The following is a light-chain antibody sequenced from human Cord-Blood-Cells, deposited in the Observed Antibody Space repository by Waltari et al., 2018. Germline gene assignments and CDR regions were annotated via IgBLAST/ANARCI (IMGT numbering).Light chain of an antibody. CDR3: CSYAGSSGVV. V-gene: IGLV2-23*01. Sequence: QSALTQPASVSGSPGQSITISCTGTSSDVGSYNLVSWYQQHPGKAPKLMIYEGSKRPAGVSKRFSGSKSGNTASLTISGLQAEDEADYCCCSYAGSSGVVFGGGTKLTVL. CDR1: SSDVGSYNL. CDR2: EGS. J-gene: IGLJ2*01.